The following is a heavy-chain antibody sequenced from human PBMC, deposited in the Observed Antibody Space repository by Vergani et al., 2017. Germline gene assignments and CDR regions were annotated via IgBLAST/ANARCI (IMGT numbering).Heavy chain of an antibody. CDR1: GGSISSSSYY. D-gene: IGHD2-15*01. V-gene: IGHV4-61*02. Sequence: QVQLQQWGPGLVKPSETLSLTCTVSGGSISSSSYYWGWIRQPAGKGLEWIGRIYTSGSTNYNPSLKSRVTISVDTSKNQFSLKLSSVTAADTAVYYCARDIVVVVAATQEVGGWFDPWGQGTLVTVSS. CDR2: IYTSGST. CDR3: ARDIVVVVAATQEVGGWFDP. J-gene: IGHJ5*02.